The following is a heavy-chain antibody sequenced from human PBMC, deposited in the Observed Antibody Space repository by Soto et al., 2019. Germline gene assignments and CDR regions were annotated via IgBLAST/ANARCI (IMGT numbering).Heavy chain of an antibody. CDR1: GFTFSSYS. CDR2: ISSSSSYI. J-gene: IGHJ4*02. Sequence: EVQLVESGGGLVKPGGSLRLSCAASGFTFSSYSMNWVRQAPGKGLEWVSSISSSSSYIYYADSVKGRFTISRDNAKNSLYLQMNSLRAEDTAVYYCARDFAQRPYSSSWYAVCYFDYWGQGTLVTVSS. CDR3: ARDFAQRPYSSSWYAVCYFDY. D-gene: IGHD6-13*01. V-gene: IGHV3-21*01.